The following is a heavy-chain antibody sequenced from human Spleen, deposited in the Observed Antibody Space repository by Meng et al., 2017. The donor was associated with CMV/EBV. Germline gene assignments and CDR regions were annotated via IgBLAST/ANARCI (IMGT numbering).Heavy chain of an antibody. CDR3: ARDSEMAPTLDY. V-gene: IGHV1-46*01. J-gene: IGHJ4*02. CDR2: INPSGGST. CDR1: GYTFTSYN. Sequence: CKASGYTFTSYNLYWVRQAPGQGLEWMGRINPSGGSTSYAQKFQGRVTMTRDTSTSTVYMELSSLRSEDTAVYYCARDSEMAPTLDYWGQGTLVTVSS. D-gene: IGHD5-24*01.